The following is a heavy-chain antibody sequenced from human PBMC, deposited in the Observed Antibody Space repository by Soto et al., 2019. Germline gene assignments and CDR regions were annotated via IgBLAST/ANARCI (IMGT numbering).Heavy chain of an antibody. V-gene: IGHV1-69*02. D-gene: IGHD6-13*01. Sequence: QVQLVQSGAEVKKPGSSVKVSCKASGGTFSSYTISWVRQAPGQGLEWMGRINTFSSSTNYAQKYQGRVTMTTDTSTRTAYMELRSLRSDDTAIYYCAKYTTREQQLRVDYWGQGTLVTVTS. J-gene: IGHJ4*02. CDR1: GGTFSSYT. CDR2: INTFSSST. CDR3: AKYTTREQQLRVDY.